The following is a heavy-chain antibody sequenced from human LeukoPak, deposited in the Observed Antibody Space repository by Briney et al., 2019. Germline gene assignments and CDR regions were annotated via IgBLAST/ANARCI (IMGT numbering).Heavy chain of an antibody. V-gene: IGHV4-61*01. CDR1: GGSVSSGSYY. J-gene: IGHJ5*02. CDR3: ARERDSSGYSDWFDP. CDR2: IYYSGST. D-gene: IGHD3-22*01. Sequence: SETLSLTCTVSGGSVSSGSYYWSWIRQPPGKGLEWIGYIYYSGSTNYNPSLKSRVTISVDTSKNQFSLKLSSVTAADTAVYYCARERDSSGYSDWFDPWGQGTLVTVSS.